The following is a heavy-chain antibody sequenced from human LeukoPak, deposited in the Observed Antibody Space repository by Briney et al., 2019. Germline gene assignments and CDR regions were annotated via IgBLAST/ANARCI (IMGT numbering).Heavy chain of an antibody. Sequence: GSLRLSCAASGFTFDDCGMSWVRQAPGKGLEWVSGINWNGGSTGYADSVKGRFTISRDNAKNSLYLQMNSLRAEDTALYYCARGGSYSWGYYFDYWGQGTLVTVSS. J-gene: IGHJ4*02. CDR1: GFTFDDCG. V-gene: IGHV3-20*04. D-gene: IGHD1-26*01. CDR2: INWNGGST. CDR3: ARGGSYSWGYYFDY.